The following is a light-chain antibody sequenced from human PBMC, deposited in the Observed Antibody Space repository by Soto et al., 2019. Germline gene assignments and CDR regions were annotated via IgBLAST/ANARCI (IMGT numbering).Light chain of an antibody. Sequence: QSVLTQPASVSGSPGQSITISCTGTSSDLGSYDLVSWYQQHPGRAPKLIIFEVTKRPSGVSNRFSGSKSGSTASLTISGLQAEDEADYYCATWDDSLSGPVFGGGTKLTVL. J-gene: IGLJ3*02. CDR3: ATWDDSLSGPV. CDR1: SSDLGSYDL. CDR2: EVT. V-gene: IGLV2-23*02.